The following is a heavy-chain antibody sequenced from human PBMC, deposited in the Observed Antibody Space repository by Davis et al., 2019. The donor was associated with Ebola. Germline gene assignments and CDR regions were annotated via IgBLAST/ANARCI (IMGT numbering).Heavy chain of an antibody. Sequence: GESLKISCAASGFTFSNAWMSWVRQPPGKGLEWVANIKQDGSEKFYVDSVKGRFTMSRDNAKNSLYLQMNSLRAEDTAVYYCARGDYYDSSFADAFDIWGQGTMVTGSS. D-gene: IGHD3-22*01. CDR2: IKQDGSEK. V-gene: IGHV3-7*03. CDR3: ARGDYYDSSFADAFDI. J-gene: IGHJ3*02. CDR1: GFTFSNAW.